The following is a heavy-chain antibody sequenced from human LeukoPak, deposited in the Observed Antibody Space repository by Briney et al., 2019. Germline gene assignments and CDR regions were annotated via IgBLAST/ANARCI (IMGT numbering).Heavy chain of an antibody. V-gene: IGHV3-21*01. D-gene: IGHD3-10*01. J-gene: IGHJ3*02. CDR3: AKDIAHPTLWFGELLGAFDI. CDR1: GFTFSSYS. CDR2: ISGDSNYI. Sequence: GGSLRLSCAASGFTFSSYSMNWVRQAPGKGLEWVSSISGDSNYIYYADSVRGRFTISRDNAKNSLYLQMNSLRVEDTAVYYCAKDIAHPTLWFGELLGAFDIWGQGTMVTVSS.